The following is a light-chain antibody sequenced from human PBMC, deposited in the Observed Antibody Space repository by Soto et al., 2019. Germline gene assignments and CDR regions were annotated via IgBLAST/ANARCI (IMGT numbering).Light chain of an antibody. V-gene: IGKV3-11*01. CDR1: QSVSSS. CDR2: DAS. CDR3: QQRTTWPPIT. J-gene: IGKJ5*01. Sequence: SGLPQSPATRSWSPGGRATLSFRASQSVSSSFAWYQQKPGQAPRLLIYDASNRATGIPARFSGSGSGTDFTLTISSLEPEDFALYYCQQRTTWPPITFGQGTRLEIK.